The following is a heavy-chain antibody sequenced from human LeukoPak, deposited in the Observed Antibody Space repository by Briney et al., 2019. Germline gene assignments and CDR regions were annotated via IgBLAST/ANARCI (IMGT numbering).Heavy chain of an antibody. CDR1: GFTFSSYS. CDR2: ISTSSSYI. J-gene: IGHJ4*02. CDR3: AREDGYSDSSEFDY. D-gene: IGHD5-24*01. Sequence: PGGSLRLSCAASGFTFSSYSINWVRQAPGKGLEWVSSISTSSSYIYYADSVKGRFTISRHNAKNSVYLQMNSLRAEDTAVYYCAREDGYSDSSEFDYWGQGTLVTVSS. V-gene: IGHV3-21*01.